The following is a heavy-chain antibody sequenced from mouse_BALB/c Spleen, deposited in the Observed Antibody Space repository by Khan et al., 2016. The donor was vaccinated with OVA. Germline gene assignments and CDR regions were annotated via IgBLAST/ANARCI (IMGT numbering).Heavy chain of an antibody. Sequence: QVQLQQPGAELVRPGVSVKISCKGSRYTFTDFAMHWVKQSHAKSLEWIGVISTYYGDANYNQKFKGKATMTVDKSSSTAYMELARLTSEDSAIYYCARGNGNYRFDYWGQGTLVTVSA. D-gene: IGHD2-1*01. J-gene: IGHJ3*01. V-gene: IGHV1S137*01. CDR3: ARGNGNYRFDY. CDR1: RYTFTDFA. CDR2: ISTYYGDA.